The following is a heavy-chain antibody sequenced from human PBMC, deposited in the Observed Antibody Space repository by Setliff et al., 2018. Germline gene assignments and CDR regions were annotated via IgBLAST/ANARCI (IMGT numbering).Heavy chain of an antibody. CDR1: GDSVSSDRFH. V-gene: IGHV4-61*02. Sequence: SETLSLTCTVSGDSVSSDRFHWGWFRQSAGKGLEWIGRLRIGFSNIYNPSLASRVTISVDTSKNQFSLKLDSVTAADTAVYYCARDPVDGHGHFDYWGQGTLVTAPQ. J-gene: IGHJ4*02. CDR2: LRIGFSN. D-gene: IGHD2-8*01. CDR3: ARDPVDGHGHFDY.